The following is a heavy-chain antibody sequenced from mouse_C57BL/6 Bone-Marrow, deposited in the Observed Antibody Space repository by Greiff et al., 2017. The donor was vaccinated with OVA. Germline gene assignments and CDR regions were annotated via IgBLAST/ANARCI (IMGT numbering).Heavy chain of an antibody. Sequence: EVKVVESGGGLVQPGDSLSLSCAASGFTFTNYYMSWVCQPPGKALEWLAFIRNKPNGSTTEYSASVKGRFTISRDNSQSILYLQMNALRAEDSATYYCARYKGRVAVDYFDYWGQGTALTVSS. CDR3: ARYKGRVAVDYFDY. CDR1: GFTFTNYY. V-gene: IGHV7-3*01. CDR2: IRNKPNGSTT. J-gene: IGHJ2*01. D-gene: IGHD1-1*01.